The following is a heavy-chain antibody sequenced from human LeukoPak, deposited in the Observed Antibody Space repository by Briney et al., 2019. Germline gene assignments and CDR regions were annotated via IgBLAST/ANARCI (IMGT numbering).Heavy chain of an antibody. CDR3: ARHYSSAPYGMDV. V-gene: IGHV4-39*07. J-gene: IGHJ6*02. CDR2: VFYNGAT. CDR1: GGSISSSIYY. D-gene: IGHD4-11*01. Sequence: SETLSLTCIVSGGSISSSIYYWAWVRQPPGKGLEWIGTVFYNGATQYSPSLRSRVTISVDTSKNQFSLRLTSVTAADTAVYYCARHYSSAPYGMDVWGQGTTVTVSS.